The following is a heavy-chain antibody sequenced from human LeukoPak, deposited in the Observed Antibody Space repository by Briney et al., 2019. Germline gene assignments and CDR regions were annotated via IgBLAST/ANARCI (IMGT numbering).Heavy chain of an antibody. CDR3: ARVITGSTYGQFDF. Sequence: GGSLRLSCTASGFTFSDYWMHWVRQAPGKGLVWVSRINSDGSRTNYADCVKGRFTISRDNAKNTVFLQMNSLTAEDAAVYYCARVITGSTYGQFDFWGQGALATISS. J-gene: IGHJ4*02. CDR1: GFTFSDYW. V-gene: IGHV3-74*01. CDR2: INSDGSRT. D-gene: IGHD5-18*01.